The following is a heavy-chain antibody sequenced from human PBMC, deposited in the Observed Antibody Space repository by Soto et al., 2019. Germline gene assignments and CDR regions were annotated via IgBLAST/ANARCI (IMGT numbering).Heavy chain of an antibody. V-gene: IGHV1-3*01. CDR1: GYTFTSYA. CDR2: INAGNGNT. J-gene: IGHJ4*02. D-gene: IGHD6-19*01. CDR3: AAEVAGTVSLDY. Sequence: ASVKVSCKASGYTFTSYAMHWVRQAPGQRLEWMGWINAGNGNTKYSQKFQERVTITRDMSTSTAYMELSSLRSEDTAVYYCAAEVAGTVSLDYWGQGTLVTVSS.